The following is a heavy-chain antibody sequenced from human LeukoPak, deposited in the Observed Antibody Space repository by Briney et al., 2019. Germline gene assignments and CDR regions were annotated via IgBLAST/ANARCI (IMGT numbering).Heavy chain of an antibody. D-gene: IGHD3-10*01. CDR3: AKMVRVLNDAFDI. CDR2: ISGSGGGT. Sequence: EPGGSLRLSCAASGFTFSSYAMSWVRQAPGKGLEWVSAISGSGGGTYYADSVKGRFTISRDNSKNTLYLQMNSLRAEDTAVYYCAKMVRVLNDAFDIWGQGTMVTVSS. CDR1: GFTFSSYA. V-gene: IGHV3-23*01. J-gene: IGHJ3*02.